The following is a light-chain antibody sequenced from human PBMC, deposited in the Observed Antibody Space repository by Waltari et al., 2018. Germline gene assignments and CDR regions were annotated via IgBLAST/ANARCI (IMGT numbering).Light chain of an antibody. CDR3: QERGRT. CDR1: QSPSSN. CDR2: GAS. Sequence: IVMTHSPATLSVSPGEGATLACKASQSPSSNLAWYQQKPGQLPRLLIYGASTRATGIPARFSGSGSGTEFTLTISSLQAEDFAVYYCQERGRTFGQGTKVEIK. J-gene: IGKJ1*01. V-gene: IGKV3-15*01.